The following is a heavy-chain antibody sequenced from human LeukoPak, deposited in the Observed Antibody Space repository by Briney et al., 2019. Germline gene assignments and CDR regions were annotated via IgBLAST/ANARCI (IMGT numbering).Heavy chain of an antibody. Sequence: GGSLRLSCAGSGLTFSLYSMHWVRQAPGKGLEWVSSISNSGSDIYYRDSVKGGFTISRDNATNSLYLQMNSLRAEDTAVYYCARDPYSGTYGDTYYYYMDVWGKGTTVTISS. CDR1: GLTFSLYS. CDR3: ARDPYSGTYGDTYYYYMDV. D-gene: IGHD1-26*01. V-gene: IGHV3-21*01. J-gene: IGHJ6*03. CDR2: ISNSGSDI.